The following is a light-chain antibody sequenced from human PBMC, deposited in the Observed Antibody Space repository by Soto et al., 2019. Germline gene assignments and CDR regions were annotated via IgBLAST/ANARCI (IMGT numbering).Light chain of an antibody. CDR1: QSVSSY. CDR3: QQRSDWPST. Sequence: EIVLTQSPATLSLSPGERATLSCRASQSVSSYLAWYQQKPGQAPRLLIYDASNRATGIPARFSGSGSGTDFTLTISSLEHYDFAVYYCQQRSDWPSTFGGGTKVQIK. V-gene: IGKV3-11*01. CDR2: DAS. J-gene: IGKJ4*01.